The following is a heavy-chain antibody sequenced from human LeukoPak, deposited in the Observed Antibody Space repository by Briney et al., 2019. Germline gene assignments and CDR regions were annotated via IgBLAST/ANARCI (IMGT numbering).Heavy chain of an antibody. CDR3: AKSDWFDP. V-gene: IGHV3-74*01. Sequence: GESLRLSCATSGFTFKNYWMSWLRQAPGKGLVWVSRIRYDGSSATYAESVKGRFTISRDNARNTLYLQMNRLRVDDTGVYYCAKSDWFDPCGRGILVTVSS. J-gene: IGHJ5*02. CDR1: GFTFKNYW. CDR2: IRYDGSSA.